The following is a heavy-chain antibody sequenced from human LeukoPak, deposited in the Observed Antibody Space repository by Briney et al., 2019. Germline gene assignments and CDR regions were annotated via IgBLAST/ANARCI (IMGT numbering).Heavy chain of an antibody. D-gene: IGHD6-13*01. J-gene: IGHJ5*02. CDR1: GASVSSSSYF. CDR2: VSDNGAH. V-gene: IGHV4-39*06. CDR3: ARRNVVSATAVETWFDG. Sequence: SETLSLTCAVSGASVSSSSYFWGWLRQAPGEGPEWLVSVSDNGAHYYNPSLKSRVTTTLNLSKIQFTLTVTSLTVADTALYFSARRNVVSATAVETWFDGSGQ.